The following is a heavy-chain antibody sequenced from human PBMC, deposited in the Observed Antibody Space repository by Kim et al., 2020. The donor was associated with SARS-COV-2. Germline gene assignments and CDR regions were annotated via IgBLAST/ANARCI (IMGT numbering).Heavy chain of an antibody. CDR2: IGTAGDT. D-gene: IGHD3-9*01. Sequence: GGSLRLSCAASGFTFSSYDMHWVRQATGKGLEWVSAIGTAGDTYYPGSVKGRFTISRENAKNSLYLQMNSLRAGDTAVYYCARGNRAGGYFDWLLYHPFDYWGQGTLVTVSS. CDR1: GFTFSSYD. CDR3: ARGNRAGGYFDWLLYHPFDY. V-gene: IGHV3-13*04. J-gene: IGHJ4*02.